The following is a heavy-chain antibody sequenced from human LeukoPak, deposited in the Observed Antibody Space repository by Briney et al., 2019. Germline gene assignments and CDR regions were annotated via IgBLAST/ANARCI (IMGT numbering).Heavy chain of an antibody. CDR2: ISSSSSYI. CDR1: GFTFSSYS. D-gene: IGHD3-10*01. V-gene: IGHV3-21*04. Sequence: GGSLRLSCAASGFTFSSYSMNWVRQAPGKGLEWVSSISSSSSYIYYADSVKGRFTISRDNSKNTLYLQMNSLRAEDTAVYYCASPGGLLWSGGALQYWGQGTLVTVSS. J-gene: IGHJ1*01. CDR3: ASPGGLLWSGGALQY.